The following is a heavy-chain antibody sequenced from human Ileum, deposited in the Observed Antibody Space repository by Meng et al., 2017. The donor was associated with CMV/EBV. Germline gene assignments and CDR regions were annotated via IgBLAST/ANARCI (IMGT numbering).Heavy chain of an antibody. CDR2: ISSDGGST. D-gene: IGHD3-3*01. CDR3: ARDLPGFWSGYPRYGMDV. CDR1: GFTFSRYS. J-gene: IGHJ6*02. Sequence: GESLKISCAASGFTFSRYSIHWVRQAPGKGLEYVSAISSDGGSTYYADSVKGRFTISRDNSKNTLYLQMNSLRAEDTAVYYCARDLPGFWSGYPRYGMDVWGQGTTVTVSS. V-gene: IGHV3-64*02.